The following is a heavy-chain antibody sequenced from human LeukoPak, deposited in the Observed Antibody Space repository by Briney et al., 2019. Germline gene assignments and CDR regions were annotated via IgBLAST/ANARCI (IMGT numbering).Heavy chain of an antibody. V-gene: IGHV1-3*01. CDR1: GYTFTSYA. Sequence: GASVKVSCKASGYTFTSYAMHWVRQAPGQRLEWMGWINAGNGNTKYSQKFQGRVTITRDTSASTAYMELSSLRSEDTAVYYCARNYIAAASHYYYGMDVWGQGTTVTVSS. CDR2: INAGNGNT. CDR3: ARNYIAAASHYYYGMDV. D-gene: IGHD6-13*01. J-gene: IGHJ6*02.